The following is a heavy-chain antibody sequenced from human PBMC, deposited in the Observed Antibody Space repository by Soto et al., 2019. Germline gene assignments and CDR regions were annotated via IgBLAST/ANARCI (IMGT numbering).Heavy chain of an antibody. Sequence: SETLCLTCTVSGGSISSLYWSWIRQPPGKGLEWIGYIYYSGSINYNPSLKSRVTISVDPSKNQFSLRLSSVTAADTAVYYCVTRTSHWYFDLWCRGTLVTVSS. CDR1: GGSISSLY. CDR3: VTRTSHWYFDL. CDR2: IYYSGSI. J-gene: IGHJ2*01. D-gene: IGHD2-8*01. V-gene: IGHV4-59*01.